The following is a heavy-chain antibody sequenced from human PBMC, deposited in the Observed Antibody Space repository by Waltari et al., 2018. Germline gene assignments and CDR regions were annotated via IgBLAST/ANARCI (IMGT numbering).Heavy chain of an antibody. CDR3: ARLAPRTYRSPVPGRHYYYGMDV. D-gene: IGHD3-10*01. CDR2: ICNDETSI. CDR1: GFRISNYW. Sequence: EERLLESGGGLVQPGDSLRLSCAGSGFRISNYWMNWVGQDPGKGLVWVARICNDETSISYADSVKGRLTISRDNAKNTVYLQMKRLRVGDTAVYYCARLAPRTYRSPVPGRHYYYGMDVWGQGTTVTVSS. V-gene: IGHV3-74*01. J-gene: IGHJ6*02.